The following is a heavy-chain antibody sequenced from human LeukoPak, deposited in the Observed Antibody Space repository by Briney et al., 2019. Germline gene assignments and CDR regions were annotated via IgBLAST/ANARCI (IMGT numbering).Heavy chain of an antibody. CDR1: GGSISSSSYY. CDR3: ARTVAATPTSFDY. Sequence: KASETLSLTCTVSGGSISSSSYYWGWIRQPPGKGLEWIGSIYYSGSTYYNPSLKSRVTISVDTSKNQFSLKLSSVTAADTAVYYCARTVAATPTSFDYWGQGTLVTVSS. D-gene: IGHD2-15*01. CDR2: IYYSGST. J-gene: IGHJ4*02. V-gene: IGHV4-39*01.